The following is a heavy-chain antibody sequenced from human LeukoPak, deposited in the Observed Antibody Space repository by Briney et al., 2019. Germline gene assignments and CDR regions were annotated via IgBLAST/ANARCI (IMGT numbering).Heavy chain of an antibody. J-gene: IGHJ4*02. V-gene: IGHV3-23*01. CDR3: ARRKWAASDYVGSGLPFDY. CDR2: INENGDST. CDR1: GFTFSSYA. Sequence: GGSLRLSCTASGFTFSSYAMSWVRQAPGKGLEWVAAINENGDSTYFADSVKGRFTISRDNSKNTVYLQMNSLRAEDTAVYYCARRKWAASDYVGSGLPFDYWGQGTLVTVSS. D-gene: IGHD4-17*01.